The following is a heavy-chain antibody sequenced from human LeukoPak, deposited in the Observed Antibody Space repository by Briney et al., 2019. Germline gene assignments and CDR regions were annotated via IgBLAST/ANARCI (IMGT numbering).Heavy chain of an antibody. D-gene: IGHD6-19*01. Sequence: PGGSLRLSCAASGFTVSTYYMTWVRQAPGKGLEWVSLIYNSDTTSYADSVKGRFTISRDNSNNTLYLQMSSLRAEDTAVYYCARADSDWRYFDCWGQGTLVTVSS. CDR1: GFTVSTYY. J-gene: IGHJ4*02. CDR3: ARADSDWRYFDC. V-gene: IGHV3-53*01. CDR2: IYNSDTT.